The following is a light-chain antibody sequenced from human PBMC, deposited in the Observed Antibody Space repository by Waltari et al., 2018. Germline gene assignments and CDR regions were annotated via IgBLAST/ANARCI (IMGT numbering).Light chain of an antibody. J-gene: IGKJ4*01. CDR3: QQYATSPLT. CDR2: SAS. CDR1: QSVGSNY. V-gene: IGKV3-20*01. Sequence: EIVLTQSPGTLSLSPGERASLSCRASQSVGSNYLAWYQQKPGQAPRLLIYSASSRATGIPDRFSGSGSGTDFTLAISRLEPEDFAVYYCQQYATSPLTFGRGTKVEIK.